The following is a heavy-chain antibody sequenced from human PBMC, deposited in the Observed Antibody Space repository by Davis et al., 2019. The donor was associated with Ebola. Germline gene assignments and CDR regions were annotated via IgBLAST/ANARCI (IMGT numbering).Heavy chain of an antibody. D-gene: IGHD3-3*01. J-gene: IGHJ6*02. CDR3: ARGVWGYDFWSGYSTGMDV. CDR1: GGSISSYY. CDR2: IYYSGST. Sequence: GSLRLSCTVSGGSISSYYWSWIRQPPGKGLEWIGYIYYSGSTNYNPSLKSRVTISVDTSKNQFSLKLSSVTAADTAVYYCARGVWGYDFWSGYSTGMDVWGQGTTVTVSS. V-gene: IGHV4-59*01.